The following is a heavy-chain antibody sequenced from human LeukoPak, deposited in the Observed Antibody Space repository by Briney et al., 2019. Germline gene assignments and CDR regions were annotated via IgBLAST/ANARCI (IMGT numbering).Heavy chain of an antibody. J-gene: IGHJ4*01. D-gene: IGHD3/OR15-3a*01. CDR1: GFALKNYG. V-gene: IGHV3-23*01. CDR3: AKIGVIGLWYFD. CDR2: ISASGGEK. Sequence: GGTLRLSCTASGFALKNYGMSWVRQTPERGLEWVSSISASGGEKFYADSVRGRFTISRDNSKNTLYLQMYSLRPEDTAIYYCAKIGVIGLWYFD.